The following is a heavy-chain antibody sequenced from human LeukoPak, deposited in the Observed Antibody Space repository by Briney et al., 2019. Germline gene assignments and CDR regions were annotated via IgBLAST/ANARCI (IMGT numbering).Heavy chain of an antibody. CDR1: GLSFSDYS. CDR2: ISSTGNPR. CDR3: AKNNHGGSAFDY. D-gene: IGHD4-23*01. V-gene: IGHV3-48*01. Sequence: GGSLRLSCTASGLSFSDYSMNWVRQAPGKGLEWISYISSTGNPRHYAESVEGRFTISRDNVKNSLYLQMNSLRAEDTAVYYCAKNNHGGSAFDYWGQGSLVTVSS. J-gene: IGHJ4*02.